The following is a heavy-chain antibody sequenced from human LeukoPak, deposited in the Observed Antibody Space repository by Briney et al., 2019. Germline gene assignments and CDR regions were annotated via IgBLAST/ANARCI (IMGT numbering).Heavy chain of an antibody. Sequence: GGSLRLSCAASGFTFSSYGMYWVRQAPGKGLEWVAFIRYDGSNKYYADSVKGRFTISRDNSKNTLYLQMNSLRAEDTAVYYCAKDYRPHDFWSGLVDYWGQGTLVTVSS. CDR3: AKDYRPHDFWSGLVDY. CDR2: IRYDGSNK. V-gene: IGHV3-30*02. CDR1: GFTFSSYG. J-gene: IGHJ4*02. D-gene: IGHD3-3*01.